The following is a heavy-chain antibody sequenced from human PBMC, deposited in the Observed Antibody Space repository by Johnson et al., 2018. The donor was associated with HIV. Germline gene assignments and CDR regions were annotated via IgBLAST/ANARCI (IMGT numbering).Heavy chain of an antibody. CDR3: ARPADYGDYSRDAFDI. CDR2: ISSGGSSI. J-gene: IGHJ3*02. Sequence: QVQLVESGGDLVKPGGSLRLSCVASGFVFSDSHMSWIRQAPGKGLEWISYISSGGSSIYYADSVKGRFTISRDNAKNSLYLQMNSLRVEDTALYYCARPADYGDYSRDAFDIWGQGTMVTVSS. D-gene: IGHD4-17*01. CDR1: GFVFSDSH. V-gene: IGHV3-11*04.